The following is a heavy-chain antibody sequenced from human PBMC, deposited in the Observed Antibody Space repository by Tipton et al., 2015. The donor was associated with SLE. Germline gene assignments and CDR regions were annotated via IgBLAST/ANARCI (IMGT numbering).Heavy chain of an antibody. D-gene: IGHD3-10*01. V-gene: IGHV4-61*02. J-gene: IGHJ2*01. Sequence: LRLSCTVSGGSISSGSYYWSWIRQPAGKGLEWIGRIYTSGSTNYNPSLKSRVTISVDTSKNQFSLKLSSVTAADTAVYYCARDRRGWYFDLWGQGTLVTVSS. CDR2: IYTSGST. CDR1: GGSISSGSYY. CDR3: ARDRRGWYFDL.